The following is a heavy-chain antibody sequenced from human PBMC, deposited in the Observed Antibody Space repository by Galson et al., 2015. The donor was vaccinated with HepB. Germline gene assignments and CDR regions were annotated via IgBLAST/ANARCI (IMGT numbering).Heavy chain of an antibody. Sequence: SVKVFCKASGYTFTSYYMHWVRQAPGQGLEWMGIINPSGGSTSHAQKFQGRVTMTRDTSTSTVYKELSSLRSEDTAVYYCARFGGYSYGSDHYYGMDVWGQGTTVTVSS. CDR3: ARFGGYSYGSDHYYGMDV. V-gene: IGHV1-46*01. CDR2: INPSGGST. CDR1: GYTFTSYY. D-gene: IGHD5-18*01. J-gene: IGHJ6*02.